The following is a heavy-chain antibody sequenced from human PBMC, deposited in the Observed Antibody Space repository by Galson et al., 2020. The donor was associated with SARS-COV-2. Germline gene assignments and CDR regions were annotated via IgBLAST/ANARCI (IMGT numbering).Heavy chain of an antibody. Sequence: LHGESLKISCAASGFTFSSYWMSWVRQAPGKGLEWVANIKQDGSEKYYVDSVKGRFTISRDNAKNSLYLQMNSLRAEDTAVYYCARDAVGGDSRGWRKAGALDYGGQGALVTVSS. CDR3: ARDAVGGDSRGWRKAGALDY. CDR2: IKQDGSEK. J-gene: IGHJ4*02. V-gene: IGHV3-7*03. D-gene: IGHD6-19*01. CDR1: GFTFSSYW.